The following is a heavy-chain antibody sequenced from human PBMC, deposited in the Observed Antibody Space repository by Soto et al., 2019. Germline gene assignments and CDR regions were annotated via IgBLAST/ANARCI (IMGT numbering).Heavy chain of an antibody. V-gene: IGHV4-39*01. D-gene: IGHD2-21*02. Sequence: PLETLSLTCIVSGESISSSSYYWGWIRQPPGKGLEWIGSIYYSGRTYYNPSFKSRVTISIDTSKNQFSLKISSVTATDTAVYYCDRQRTTVVTQAYFDHWGQGALVTVSS. J-gene: IGHJ4*02. CDR1: GESISSSSYY. CDR3: DRQRTTVVTQAYFDH. CDR2: IYYSGRT.